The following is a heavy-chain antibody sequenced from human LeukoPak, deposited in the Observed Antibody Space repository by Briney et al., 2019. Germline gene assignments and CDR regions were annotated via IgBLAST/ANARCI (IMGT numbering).Heavy chain of an antibody. CDR1: GFIFSSDA. Sequence: PGGSLRLSCAASGFIFSSDALSWVRQAPGKGLEWVSLISGSGGRTDYADPVKGRFTISRDNSKNTLYLQMNSLKAEDTAVYYCAKHVRTSVWFFDYWGQGTLVTVSS. CDR3: AKHVRTSVWFFDY. V-gene: IGHV3-23*01. D-gene: IGHD6-19*01. J-gene: IGHJ4*02. CDR2: ISGSGGRT.